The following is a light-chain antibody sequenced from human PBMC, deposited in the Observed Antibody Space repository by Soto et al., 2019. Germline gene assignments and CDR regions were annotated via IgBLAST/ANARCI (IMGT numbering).Light chain of an antibody. CDR3: QQYKNWPYT. CDR1: ESIYSN. CDR2: CAS. V-gene: IGKV3-15*01. J-gene: IGKJ2*01. Sequence: DIVMTQSPATLSVSPGERATLSCRASESIYSNLAWYQQKPGQPPRLLIYCASTRATGIPARFSGSGSGTEFTLTMSSLQSEDFAVYYCQQYKNWPYTFGQGTKLEIK.